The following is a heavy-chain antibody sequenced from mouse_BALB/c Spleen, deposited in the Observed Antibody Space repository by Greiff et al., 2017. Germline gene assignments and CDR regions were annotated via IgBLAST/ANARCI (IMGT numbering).Heavy chain of an antibody. D-gene: IGHD1-1*01. V-gene: IGHV5-9-4*01. CDR2: ISSGGSYT. CDR1: GFTFSSYA. CDR3: ARDTGGYFDY. Sequence: EVKLVESGGGLVKPGGSLKLSCAASGFTFSSYAMSWVRQSPEKRLEWVAEISSGGSYTYYPDTVTGRFTISRDNAKNTLYLEMSSLRSEDTAMYYCARDTGGYFDYWGQGTTLTVSS. J-gene: IGHJ2*01.